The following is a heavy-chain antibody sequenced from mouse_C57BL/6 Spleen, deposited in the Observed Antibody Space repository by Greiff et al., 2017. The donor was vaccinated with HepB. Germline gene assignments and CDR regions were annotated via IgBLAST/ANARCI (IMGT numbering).Heavy chain of an antibody. CDR3: ARTEYGYDVRYFDV. CDR1: GYSFTGYY. V-gene: IGHV1-42*01. Sequence: EVKLVESGPELVKPGASVKISCKASGYSFTGYYMNWVKQSPEKSLEWIGEINPSTGGTTYNQKFKAKATLTVDKSSSTAYMQLKSLTSEDSAVYYCARTEYGYDVRYFDVWGTGTTVTVSS. J-gene: IGHJ1*03. CDR2: INPSTGGT. D-gene: IGHD2-2*01.